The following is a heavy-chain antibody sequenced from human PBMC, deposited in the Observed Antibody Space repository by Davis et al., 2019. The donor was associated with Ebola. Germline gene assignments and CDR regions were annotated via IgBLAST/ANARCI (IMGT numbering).Heavy chain of an antibody. V-gene: IGHV7-4-1*02. CDR1: GYTFTSYG. D-gene: IGHD5-18*01. J-gene: IGHJ4*02. Sequence: AASVKVSCKASGYTFTSYGISWVRQAPGQGLEWMGWISTNTGNPTYAQGFTGRFVFSLDTSVSTAYLQISSLKAEDTAVYYCAREDTPMVTGPDYWGQGTPVTVSS. CDR2: ISTNTGNP. CDR3: AREDTPMVTGPDY.